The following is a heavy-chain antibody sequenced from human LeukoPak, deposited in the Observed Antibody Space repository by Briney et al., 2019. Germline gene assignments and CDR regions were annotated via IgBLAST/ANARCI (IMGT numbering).Heavy chain of an antibody. Sequence: GGSLRLSCAASEFTFSSYAMSWVRQAPGKGLEWVSAISGSGGSTYYADSVKGRFTISRDNSKNTLYLQMNSLRAEDTAVYYCAKANYYDSSSLDVWGKGTTVTVSS. CDR3: AKANYYDSSSLDV. D-gene: IGHD3-22*01. V-gene: IGHV3-23*01. CDR2: ISGSGGST. CDR1: EFTFSSYA. J-gene: IGHJ6*04.